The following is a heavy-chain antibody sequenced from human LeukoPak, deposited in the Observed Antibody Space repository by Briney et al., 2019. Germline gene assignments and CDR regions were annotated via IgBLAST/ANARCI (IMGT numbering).Heavy chain of an antibody. CDR3: ARSNPDYGDSDDAFDI. J-gene: IGHJ3*02. Sequence: SETLSLTCTVSGFSISSYDWSWLRQPPGKGLEWIGYIYYSGRTNYNTSLKSRVTISVDTSKNQFSLKLSSVAAADTAVYYWARSNPDYGDSDDAFDIWGQGTMVTVSS. CDR1: GFSISSYD. CDR2: IYYSGRT. V-gene: IGHV4-59*01. D-gene: IGHD4-17*01.